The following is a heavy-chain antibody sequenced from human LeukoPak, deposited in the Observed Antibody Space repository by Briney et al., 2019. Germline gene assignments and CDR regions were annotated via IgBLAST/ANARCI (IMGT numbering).Heavy chain of an antibody. CDR2: IYYSGST. CDR3: ASSFHCSSTSCYLSTFDY. D-gene: IGHD2-2*01. J-gene: IGHJ4*02. Sequence: SETLSLTCTVSGGSISSYYWSWIRQPPGKGLEWIGYIYYSGSTNYNPSLKSQVTISVDTSKNQFSLKLSSVTAADTAVYYCASSFHCSSTSCYLSTFDYWGQGTLVTVSS. CDR1: GGSISSYY. V-gene: IGHV4-59*08.